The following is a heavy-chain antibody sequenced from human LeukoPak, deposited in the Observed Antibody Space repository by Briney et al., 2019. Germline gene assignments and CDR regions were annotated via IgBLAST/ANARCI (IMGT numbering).Heavy chain of an antibody. J-gene: IGHJ2*01. V-gene: IGHV3-48*01. CDR3: ARDRLRTWYLDL. CDR1: GLTLSGYS. Sequence: PGGSLRLSCAASGLTLSGYSLNWVRQAPGKGLEWISYVSGSGGTIYYADSVMGRFTISRDNAKNSLYLQMNSLRAEDTAVYYCARDRLRTWYLDLWGRGTLVTVSS. CDR2: VSGSGGTI. D-gene: IGHD2-8*01.